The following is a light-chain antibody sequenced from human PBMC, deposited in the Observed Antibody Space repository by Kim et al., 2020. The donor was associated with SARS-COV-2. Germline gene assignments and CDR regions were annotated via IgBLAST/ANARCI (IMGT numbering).Light chain of an antibody. CDR1: SSNIGAGYD. V-gene: IGLV1-40*01. Sequence: QSVLTQPPSVSGAPGQRVTISCTGSSSNIGAGYDVHWYQQLPGTAPKLLIYGNNNRPSGVPDRFSGSKSGTSASLAITGLQSEDEGDYYCQSYDISLRGVFGGGTKLTVL. CDR3: QSYDISLRGV. J-gene: IGLJ3*02. CDR2: GNN.